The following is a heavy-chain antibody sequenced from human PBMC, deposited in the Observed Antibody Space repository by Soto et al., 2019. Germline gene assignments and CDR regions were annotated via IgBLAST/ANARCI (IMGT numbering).Heavy chain of an antibody. CDR1: GGTFSSYA. J-gene: IGHJ4*02. CDR3: ARGRGYCSSTSCYGHPTIYY. Sequence: QVQLVQSGAEVKKPGSSVKVSCKASGGTFSSYAISWVRQAPGQGLEWMGGIIPIFGTANYAQKFQGRVTITADESTSTAYMELSSRRSEDTAVYYCARGRGYCSSTSCYGHPTIYYWGQGTLVTVSS. CDR2: IIPIFGTA. V-gene: IGHV1-69*01. D-gene: IGHD2-2*01.